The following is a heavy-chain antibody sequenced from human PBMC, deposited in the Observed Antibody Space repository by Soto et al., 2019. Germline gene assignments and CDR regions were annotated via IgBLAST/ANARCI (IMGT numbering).Heavy chain of an antibody. Sequence: EVQLLESGGALVQPGGSLRLSCTASGFTFSNSAMGWVRQAPGKGLEWVSGISGSGGSTYYANSVKGRFSISRDNSKNTVFLQMNSLTAEDTAIYYCAKDRSIGTSSGYFDYWGQGTLVTVSS. J-gene: IGHJ4*02. CDR1: GFTFSNSA. D-gene: IGHD3-10*01. CDR2: ISGSGGST. CDR3: AKDRSIGTSSGYFDY. V-gene: IGHV3-23*01.